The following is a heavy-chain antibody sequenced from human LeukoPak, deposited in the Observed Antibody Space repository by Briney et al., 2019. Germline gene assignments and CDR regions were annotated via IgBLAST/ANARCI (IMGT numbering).Heavy chain of an antibody. D-gene: IGHD6-13*01. J-gene: IGHJ4*02. V-gene: IGHV3-7*01. CDR1: DFTFSFYW. CDR2: ILPDGSQK. Sequence: GGSLRLSCVASDFTFSFYWMTWVRQAPGKGLEWLANILPDGSQKYYVDSVKGRFTISRDNPKNSLYLQINNLKAEDTAVYYCGRLAHNAWYAVDFWGQGALVTVSS. CDR3: GRLAHNAWYAVDF.